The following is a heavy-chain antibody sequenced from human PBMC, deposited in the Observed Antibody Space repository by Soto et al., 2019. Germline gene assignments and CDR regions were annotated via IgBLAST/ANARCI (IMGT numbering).Heavy chain of an antibody. D-gene: IGHD6-19*01. CDR1: GGSISSSSYY. V-gene: IGHV4-39*01. CDR2: IYYSGST. J-gene: IGHJ4*02. CDR3: ARLFSGWYYFDY. Sequence: SETLSLTCTVSGGSISSSSYYWGWIRQPPGKGLEWIGSIYYSGSTYYNPSLKSRVTISVDTSKNQFSLKLSSVTAADTAVYYCARLFSGWYYFDYWGQGTLVTVSS.